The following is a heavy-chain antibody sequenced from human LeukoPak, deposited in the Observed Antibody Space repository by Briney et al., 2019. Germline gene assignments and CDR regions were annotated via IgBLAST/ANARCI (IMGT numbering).Heavy chain of an antibody. CDR3: RIVVMPAAAFDY. Sequence: SDTLSLTCTVSGGSITNTAYYWGWIRQPPGQGLEWIGCVYNSGKIYYNPSLKSRVTISIDPSNNQFSLNLNSVTAADTAVYYCRIVVMPAAAFDYWGQGALVTVSS. J-gene: IGHJ4*02. CDR1: GGSITNTAYY. D-gene: IGHD2-2*01. V-gene: IGHV4-39*07. CDR2: VYNSGKI.